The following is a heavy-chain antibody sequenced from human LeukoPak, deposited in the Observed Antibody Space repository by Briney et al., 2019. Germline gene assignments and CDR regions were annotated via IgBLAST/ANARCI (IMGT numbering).Heavy chain of an antibody. CDR1: GGSTSSYY. CDR3: ARGSVVPAEGWFDP. D-gene: IGHD2-2*01. J-gene: IGHJ5*02. V-gene: IGHV4-59*01. Sequence: PSETLSLTCTVSGGSTSSYYWSWIRQPPGKGLEWIGYIYYSGSTNYNPSLKSRVTISVDTSKNQFSLKLSSVTAADTAVYYCARGSVVPAEGWFDPWGQGTLVTVSS. CDR2: IYYSGST.